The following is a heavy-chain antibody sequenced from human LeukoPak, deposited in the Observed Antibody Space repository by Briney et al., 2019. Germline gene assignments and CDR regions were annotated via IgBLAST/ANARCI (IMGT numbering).Heavy chain of an antibody. V-gene: IGHV4-38-2*02. J-gene: IGHJ4*02. Sequence: SETLSLTCTVSGYSISSGYYWGWIRQPPGKGLEWIGSIYHSGRTYYNPSLKSRVTISVDTSKNQFSLKLSSVTAADTAVYYCARGRGVGATALDYWGQGTLVTVSS. CDR2: IYHSGRT. CDR3: ARGRGVGATALDY. D-gene: IGHD1-26*01. CDR1: GYSISSGYY.